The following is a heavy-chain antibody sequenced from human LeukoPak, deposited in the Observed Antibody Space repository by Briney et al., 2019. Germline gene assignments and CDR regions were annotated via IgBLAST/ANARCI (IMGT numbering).Heavy chain of an antibody. CDR2: IYHSGST. J-gene: IGHJ6*03. D-gene: IGHD2-21*01. Sequence: ESSETLSLTCTVSGYSISSGYYWGWIRQPPGKGLEWIGSIYHSGSTYYNPSLKSRVTISVDTSKNQFSLKLSSVTAADTAVYYCATTPQPPELVVPNYYYYYMDVWGKGTTVTVSS. CDR3: ATTPQPPELVVPNYYYYYMDV. CDR1: GYSISSGYY. V-gene: IGHV4-38-2*02.